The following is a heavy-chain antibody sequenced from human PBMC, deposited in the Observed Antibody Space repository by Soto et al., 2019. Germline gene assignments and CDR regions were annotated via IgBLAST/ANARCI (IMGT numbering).Heavy chain of an antibody. CDR3: AGTSRLVVVIRGFDY. D-gene: IGHD3-22*01. Sequence: PSETLSLTCAVSSGSIDNVYWWSWVRQSPGKGLEWIGEINLTGSTNYNPSLKSRVSISIATSKNQFSLKLSSVTAADTAVYYCAGTSRLVVVIRGFDYWGQGTLVTVSS. J-gene: IGHJ4*02. CDR1: SGSIDNVYW. CDR2: INLTGST. V-gene: IGHV4-4*02.